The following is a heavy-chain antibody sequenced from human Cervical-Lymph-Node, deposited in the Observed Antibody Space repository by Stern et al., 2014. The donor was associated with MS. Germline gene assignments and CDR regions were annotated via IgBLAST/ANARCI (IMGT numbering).Heavy chain of an antibody. V-gene: IGHV3-11*01. D-gene: IGHD6-13*01. CDR3: ARHLARLAAAGFNP. CDR1: GFPLSDYY. J-gene: IGHJ5*02. Sequence: VQLVQSGGGLVKPGWSLRLTCAAPGFPLSDYYMSWVRQALGKGLEWIAFISESGVATSHADAVKGRVTISRDNAKNSLYRQMHSLRVEDTAVYYSARHLARLAAAGFNPWGQGTLVTVSS. CDR2: ISESGVAT.